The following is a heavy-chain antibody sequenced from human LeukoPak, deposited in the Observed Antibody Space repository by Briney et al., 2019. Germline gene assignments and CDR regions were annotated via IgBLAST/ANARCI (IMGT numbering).Heavy chain of an antibody. CDR1: GGSFSGYY. J-gene: IGHJ4*02. D-gene: IGHD3-22*01. CDR3: ARARIHYYDSSGYFDY. V-gene: IGHV4-59*12. Sequence: SETLSLTCAVYGGSFSGYYWSWIRQPPGKGLEWIGYIYYSGSTNYNPSLKSRVTISVDTSKNQFSLKLTSVTAADTAVYYCARARIHYYDSSGYFDYWGQGTLVTVSS. CDR2: IYYSGST.